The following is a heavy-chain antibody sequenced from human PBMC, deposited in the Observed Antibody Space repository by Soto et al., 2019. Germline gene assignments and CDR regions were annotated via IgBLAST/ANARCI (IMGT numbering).Heavy chain of an antibody. V-gene: IGHV1-69*01. CDR3: ANGGRTEEPRGVTITSYYYYGMDV. CDR2: ITPILGTA. CDR1: GGTFRNYA. Sequence: QVQLVQSGTEVKKPGSSVKVSCKASGGTFRNYAISWVRQAPGQGLEWMGGITPILGTAKYAQKFQGRVTITADESTSTVYMELGSLRSEDTAVYYCANGGRTEEPRGVTITSYYYYGMDVWGQGTTVIVSS. J-gene: IGHJ6*02. D-gene: IGHD3-10*01.